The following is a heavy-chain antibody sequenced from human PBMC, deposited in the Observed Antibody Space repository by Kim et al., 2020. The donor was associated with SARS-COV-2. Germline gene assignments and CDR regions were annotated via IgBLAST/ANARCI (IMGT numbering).Heavy chain of an antibody. CDR3: ARENYYYDRAFDI. V-gene: IGHV1-69*13. J-gene: IGHJ3*02. D-gene: IGHD3-22*01. CDR1: GGTFSSYA. CDR2: IIPIFGTA. Sequence: SVKVSCKASGGTFSSYAISWVRQAPGQGLEWMGGIIPIFGTANYAQKFQGRVTITADESTSTAYMELSSLRSEDTAVYYCARENYYYDRAFDIWGQGTMVTVSS.